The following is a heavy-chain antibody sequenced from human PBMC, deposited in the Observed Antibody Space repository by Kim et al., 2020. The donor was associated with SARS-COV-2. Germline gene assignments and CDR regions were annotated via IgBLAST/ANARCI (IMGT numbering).Heavy chain of an antibody. CDR2: ISAYNGNT. Sequence: ASVKVSCKASGYTFTSYGISWVRQAPGQGLEWMGWISAYNGNTNYAQKLQGRVTMTTDTSTSTAYMELRSLRSDDTAVYYCARVGLGYCSGGSCYPPGYYFDYWGQGTLVTVSS. J-gene: IGHJ4*02. CDR3: ARVGLGYCSGGSCYPPGYYFDY. D-gene: IGHD2-15*01. V-gene: IGHV1-18*01. CDR1: GYTFTSYG.